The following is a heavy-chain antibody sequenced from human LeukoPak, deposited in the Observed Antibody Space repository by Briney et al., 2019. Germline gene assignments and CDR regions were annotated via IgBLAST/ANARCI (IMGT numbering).Heavy chain of an antibody. Sequence: SETLSLTCAVSGGSFSAYYWSWIRQPPGKGLEWIGEINHSGSTNYNPSLKSRVTISVDTSKNQFSLKLSSVTAADTAVYYCARQGVITNSFDYWGQGTLVTVSS. CDR3: ARQGVITNSFDY. CDR1: GGSFSAYY. D-gene: IGHD3-22*01. J-gene: IGHJ4*02. CDR2: INHSGST. V-gene: IGHV4-34*01.